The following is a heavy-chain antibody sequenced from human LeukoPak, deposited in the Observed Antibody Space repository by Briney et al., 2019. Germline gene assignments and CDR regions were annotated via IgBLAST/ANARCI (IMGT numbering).Heavy chain of an antibody. CDR1: GYTFTSYG. V-gene: IGHV1-18*01. D-gene: IGHD3-9*01. CDR3: ARDMGVLRYFNYMDV. J-gene: IGHJ6*03. Sequence: ASVKVSCKASGYTFTSYGISWVRQAPGQGLEWMGWISAYSLNTNYAQNFQGRVTMTTDTSISTAYMELSRLRSDDTAVYYCARDMGVLRYFNYMDVWGKGTTVTISS. CDR2: ISAYSLNT.